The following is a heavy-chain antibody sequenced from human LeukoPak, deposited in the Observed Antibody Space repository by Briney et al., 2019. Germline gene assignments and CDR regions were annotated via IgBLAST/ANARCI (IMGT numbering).Heavy chain of an antibody. V-gene: IGHV4-59*01. D-gene: IGHD4-23*01. J-gene: IGHJ4*02. CDR3: ARGTARVTSPDFDY. CDR1: GGSISSYY. Sequence: PSETLSLTCTVSGGSISSYYWGWIRQPPGKGLEWMGYIYYSGSTNYNPSLESRVTISVDTSKNQFSLKLSSVTAADTAVYYCARGTARVTSPDFDYWGQGTLVTVSS. CDR2: IYYSGST.